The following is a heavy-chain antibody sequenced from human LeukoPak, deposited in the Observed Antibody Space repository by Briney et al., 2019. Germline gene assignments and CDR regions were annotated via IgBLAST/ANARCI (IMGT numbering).Heavy chain of an antibody. CDR2: ICPDDSDT. CDR1: GYGLTSYW. V-gene: IGHV5-51*01. D-gene: IGHD3-10*01. CDR3: ARATWELVHPYYFDY. J-gene: IGHJ4*02. Sequence: GESLKISCKGSGYGLTSYWIGWVRQMPGKGLEWMGIICPDDSDTRYSPSFQGQVTISADKSISTAYLQWSSLKASDTAMYYCARATWELVHPYYFDYWGQGTLLTVSS.